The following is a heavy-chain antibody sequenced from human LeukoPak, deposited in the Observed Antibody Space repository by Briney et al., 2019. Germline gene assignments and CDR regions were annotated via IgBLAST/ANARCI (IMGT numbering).Heavy chain of an antibody. D-gene: IGHD1-26*01. CDR3: ARDSESYWHDAFDI. Sequence: GGSLRLSCAASGFTFSSYEMNWVRQAPGKGLEWVSYISSSGSTIYYADSVKGRFTISRDNAKNSLYLQMSSLRAEDTAVYYCARDSESYWHDAFDIWGQGTMVTVSA. J-gene: IGHJ3*02. CDR1: GFTFSSYE. CDR2: ISSSGSTI. V-gene: IGHV3-48*03.